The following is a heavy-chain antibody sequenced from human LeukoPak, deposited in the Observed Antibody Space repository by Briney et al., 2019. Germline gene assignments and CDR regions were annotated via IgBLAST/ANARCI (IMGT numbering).Heavy chain of an antibody. CDR1: GYTFINHG. Sequence: GASVKVSCKASGYTFINHGVTWVRQAPGQGLEWMGGIIPIFGTANYAQKFQGRVTITADESTSTAYMELSSLRSEDTAVYYCARVGYSGYDYLFDYWGQGTLVTVSS. J-gene: IGHJ4*02. CDR3: ARVGYSGYDYLFDY. V-gene: IGHV1-69*13. D-gene: IGHD5-12*01. CDR2: IIPIFGTA.